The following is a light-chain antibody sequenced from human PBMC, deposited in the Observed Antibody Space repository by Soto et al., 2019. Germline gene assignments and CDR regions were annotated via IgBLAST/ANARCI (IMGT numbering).Light chain of an antibody. J-gene: IGLJ1*01. CDR1: SSDVGGYNY. CDR2: DVS. Sequence: QSALTQPASVSGSPGQSITISCTGTSSDVGGYNYVSWYQQHQGKAPKLMIYDVSNRPSGVSNRFSGSKSGNTASLTISGLQAEYEADYYCSSYTSSSPYVFGTGTKLTVL. V-gene: IGLV2-14*01. CDR3: SSYTSSSPYV.